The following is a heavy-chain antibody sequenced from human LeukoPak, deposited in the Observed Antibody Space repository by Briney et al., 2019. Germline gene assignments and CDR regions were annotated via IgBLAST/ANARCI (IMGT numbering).Heavy chain of an antibody. CDR3: IAHFPYFYGFDV. V-gene: IGHV3-15*01. Sequence: PGESLRLSCVSSGFTIGTAWMSWVRQAPGKGLEWLGHIKSEGEGATTDYAAPAKGRFAISSDDSKNMIYLQMSSLKIDDTAIYYCIAHFPYFYGFDVWGKGTTVTVSS. D-gene: IGHD3-3*02. CDR2: IKSEGEGATT. CDR1: GFTIGTAW. J-gene: IGHJ6*04.